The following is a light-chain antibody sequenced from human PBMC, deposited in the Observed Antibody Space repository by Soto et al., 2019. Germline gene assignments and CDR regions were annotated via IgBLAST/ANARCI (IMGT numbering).Light chain of an antibody. CDR2: EGS. CDR3: CSYAGRSGLV. J-gene: IGLJ3*02. CDR1: SSDVGSYNL. Sequence: QSVLTQPASVSGSPGQSITISCTGTSSDVGSYNLVSWYQQQPGKAPKLMIYEGSKRPSGVSNRFSGSKSGNTASLTISGLQAEDEADYYCCSYAGRSGLVFGGGTKLTVL. V-gene: IGLV2-23*01.